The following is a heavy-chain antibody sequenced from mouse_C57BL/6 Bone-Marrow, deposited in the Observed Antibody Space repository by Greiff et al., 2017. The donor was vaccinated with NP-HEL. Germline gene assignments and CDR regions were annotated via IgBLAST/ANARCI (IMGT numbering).Heavy chain of an antibody. Sequence: EVQLVESGGGLVQPGGSLSLSCAASGFTFTDYYMSWVRQPPGKALEWLGFIRNKANGYTTEYSASVKGRFTISRDNSQSILYLQMNALRAEDSATYYCARLSTTVATYWGQGTLVTVSA. V-gene: IGHV7-3*01. D-gene: IGHD1-1*01. CDR2: IRNKANGYTT. CDR1: GFTFTDYY. J-gene: IGHJ3*01. CDR3: ARLSTTVATY.